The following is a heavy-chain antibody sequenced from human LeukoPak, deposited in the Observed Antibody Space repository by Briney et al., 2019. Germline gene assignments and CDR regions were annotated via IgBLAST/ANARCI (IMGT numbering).Heavy chain of an antibody. D-gene: IGHD2-15*01. CDR3: ARDQLYCSGGICYFDY. CDR1: GFTFSSYW. Sequence: GRSLRLSCAASGFTFSSYWTHWVRQAPGKGLVWVSRINSDGRSTSSADSVKGRFTISRDNAKNTLYLQMNSLRTEDTAVYYCARDQLYCSGGICYFDYWGQGTLVTVSS. V-gene: IGHV3-74*01. J-gene: IGHJ4*02. CDR2: INSDGRST.